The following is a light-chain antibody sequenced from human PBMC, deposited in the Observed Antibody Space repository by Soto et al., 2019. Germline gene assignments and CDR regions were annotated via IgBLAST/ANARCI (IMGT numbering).Light chain of an antibody. CDR2: DAS. CDR1: QSVSTY. Sequence: EVVLTQSPATLSLSPGARATLSCRASQSVSTYLAWYQQKPGQAPSLLIYDASNRATGIPARFSGSGSATEFTLTISSLEPEDFAVYYCQQRSSWITFGQGTRLEIK. CDR3: QQRSSWIT. V-gene: IGKV3-11*01. J-gene: IGKJ5*01.